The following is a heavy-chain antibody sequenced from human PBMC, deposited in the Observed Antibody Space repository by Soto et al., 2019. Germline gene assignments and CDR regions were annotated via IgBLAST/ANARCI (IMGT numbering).Heavy chain of an antibody. CDR3: ARDGLRGYSGYDSYYYGMDV. CDR2: ISSSGSTI. V-gene: IGHV3-48*03. Sequence: GSLRLSCAASGFTFSSYEMNWVRQAPGKGLEWVSYISSSGSTIYYADSVKGRFTISRDNAKNSLYLQMNSLRAEDTAVYYCARDGLRGYSGYDSYYYGMDVWGQGTTVTVSS. D-gene: IGHD5-12*01. CDR1: GFTFSSYE. J-gene: IGHJ6*02.